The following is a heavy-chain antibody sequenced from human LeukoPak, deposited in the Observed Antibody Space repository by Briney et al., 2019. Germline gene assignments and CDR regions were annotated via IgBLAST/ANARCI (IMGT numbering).Heavy chain of an antibody. CDR3: ASRGSTSELY. D-gene: IGHD2-2*01. Sequence: GGSLRLSCAASGFTFSSYSMNWVRQAPGKGLEWVSSISSSSSYIYYADSVKGRFTISRDNAKNPLYLQMNSLRAEDTAVYYCASRGSTSELYWGQGTLVTVSS. CDR2: ISSSSSYI. J-gene: IGHJ4*02. V-gene: IGHV3-21*01. CDR1: GFTFSSYS.